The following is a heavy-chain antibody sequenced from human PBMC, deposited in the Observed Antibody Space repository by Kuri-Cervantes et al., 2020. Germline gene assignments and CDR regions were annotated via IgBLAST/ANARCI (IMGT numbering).Heavy chain of an antibody. CDR3: ARERRAGTPGWFDP. J-gene: IGHJ5*02. CDR2: INHSGST. CDR1: GGSFSGYY. V-gene: IGHV4-34*01. Sequence: GSLRLSCAVYGGSFSGYYWSWIRQPPGKGLEWIGEINHSGSTNYNPSLKSRVTISVDTSKNQFSLKLSSVTAADTAVYYCARERRAGTPGWFDPWGQGTLVTVSS. D-gene: IGHD6-13*01.